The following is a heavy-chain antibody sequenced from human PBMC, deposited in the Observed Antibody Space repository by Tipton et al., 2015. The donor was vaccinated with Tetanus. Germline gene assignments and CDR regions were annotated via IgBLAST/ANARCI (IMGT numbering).Heavy chain of an antibody. CDR3: ARADYDSSGYYPY. CDR1: GGSISSGGYY. J-gene: IGHJ4*02. V-gene: IGHV4-31*02. Sequence: LRLSCTVSGGSISSGGYYWSWIRQHPGKGLEWIGYIYYSGSTYYNPSLKSRVTISVDTSKNQFSLKLSSVTAADTAVYYCARADYDSSGYYPYWGQGTLVTVSS. CDR2: IYYSGST. D-gene: IGHD3-22*01.